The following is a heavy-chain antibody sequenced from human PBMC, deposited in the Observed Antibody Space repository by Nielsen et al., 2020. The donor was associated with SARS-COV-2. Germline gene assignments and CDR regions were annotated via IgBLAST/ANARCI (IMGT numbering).Heavy chain of an antibody. CDR1: GFSFSDSY. V-gene: IGHV3-11*04. D-gene: IGHD6-19*01. J-gene: IGHJ4*02. CDR2: ISASGSPM. CDR3: VRHTGWYYPFDY. Sequence: GESLKISCAASGFSFSDSYMSWIRQAPGKGLEWVSYISASGSPMYYADSVKGRFTVSRDNAKNSLYLQMNSLRAEDTAVYYCVRHTGWYYPFDYWGQGTLATVSS.